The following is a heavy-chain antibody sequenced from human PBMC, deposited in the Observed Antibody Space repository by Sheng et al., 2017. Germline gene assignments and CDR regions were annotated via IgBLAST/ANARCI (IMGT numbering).Heavy chain of an antibody. CDR2: ISAYNGKT. CDR1: GYTFPNYG. J-gene: IGHJ4*02. V-gene: IGHV1-18*01. D-gene: IGHD3-10*01. Sequence: QVQLVQSGAEVKKPGASVKVSCKTSGYTFPNYGISWVRQAPGQGLEWVGWISAYNGKTNYAQTLQDRVTLTTDTSTHTAYMELSSLRSEDTAVYYCARTPGDYYGSGSNFDYWGQGTLVTVSS. CDR3: ARTPGDYYGSGSNFDY.